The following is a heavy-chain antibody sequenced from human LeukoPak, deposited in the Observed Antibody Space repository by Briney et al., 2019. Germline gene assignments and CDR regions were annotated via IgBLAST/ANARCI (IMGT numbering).Heavy chain of an antibody. J-gene: IGHJ4*02. CDR3: ARGGNSDFWSGSTFTY. CDR2: IKTSGNT. Sequence: PSETLSLTCTVSGGSISSGGYYWNWIRQPAGKGLEWNGRIKTSGNTNYNSSLKTRVTISIDTSKNHFSLKLTSVTAADTAVYFCARGGNSDFWSGSTFTYWGQGALVTVSS. D-gene: IGHD3-3*01. V-gene: IGHV4-61*02. CDR1: GGSISSGGYY.